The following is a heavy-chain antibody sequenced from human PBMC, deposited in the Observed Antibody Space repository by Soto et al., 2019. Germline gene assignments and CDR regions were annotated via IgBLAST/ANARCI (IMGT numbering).Heavy chain of an antibody. CDR1: GGTFSSSA. J-gene: IGHJ6*02. V-gene: IGHV1-69*06. CDR3: ARERAERGKDV. CDR2: IIPVLGTA. Sequence: QVQLVQSGAEVKKPGSSVNVSCKASGGTFSSSAISWVRQAPGQGLEWMGAIIPVLGTAHYAQKFQGRVTITADKPAITDYVELSRLSSEDTAVYYCARERAERGKDVWGQGTTVTVSS.